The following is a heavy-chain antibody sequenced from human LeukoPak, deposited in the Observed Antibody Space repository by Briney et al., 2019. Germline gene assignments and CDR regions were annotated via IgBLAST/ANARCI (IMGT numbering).Heavy chain of an antibody. V-gene: IGHV3-43*02. Sequence: PGGSLRLSCAASGFTFGGYAMHWVRQAPGQGLEWVSLISGDGGSTYYADSVKGRVTISRDSSKNSLYLQMNSLRTEDTALYFCAKDVYCSSANCYRHFDYWGQGTLVTVSS. CDR2: ISGDGGST. J-gene: IGHJ4*02. D-gene: IGHD2-2*01. CDR1: GFTFGGYA. CDR3: AKDVYCSSANCYRHFDY.